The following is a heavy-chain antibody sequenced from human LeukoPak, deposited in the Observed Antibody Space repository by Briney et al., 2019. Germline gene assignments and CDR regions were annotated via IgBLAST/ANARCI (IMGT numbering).Heavy chain of an antibody. Sequence: ASVKVSCKASGYTFTGYYMHWVRQAPGQGLEWMGWISAYNGNTNYAQKLQGRVTMTTDTSTSTAYMELRSLRSDDTAVYYCARDLRVYCSGGSCYTELDYWGQGTLVTVSP. CDR1: GYTFTGYY. CDR3: ARDLRVYCSGGSCYTELDY. J-gene: IGHJ4*02. CDR2: ISAYNGNT. D-gene: IGHD2-15*01. V-gene: IGHV1-18*04.